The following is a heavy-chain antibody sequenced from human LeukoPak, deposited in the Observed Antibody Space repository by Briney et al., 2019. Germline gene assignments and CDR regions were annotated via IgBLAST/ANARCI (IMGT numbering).Heavy chain of an antibody. CDR2: IYYTGST. Sequence: PSETLSLTCTVSGGSISSQYWSWVRQPPGKGLEWIGYIYYTGSTKYNPSLKSQVTISVDTSKNQFSLKLCSVTTGDTALYYCARQGGYGDSTHLDYWGRGTLVTVSS. J-gene: IGHJ4*02. CDR3: ARQGGYGDSTHLDY. CDR1: GGSISSQY. D-gene: IGHD4-17*01. V-gene: IGHV4-59*11.